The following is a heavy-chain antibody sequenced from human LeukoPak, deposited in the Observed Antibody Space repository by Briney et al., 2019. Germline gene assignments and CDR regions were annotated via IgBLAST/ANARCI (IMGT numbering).Heavy chain of an antibody. CDR2: ISGSGGST. D-gene: IGHD3-22*01. J-gene: IGHJ4*02. Sequence: GGSLGLSCAASGFTFSSYAMSWVRQAPGKGLEWVSAISGSGGSTYYADSVKGRFTISRDNSKNTLYLQMNSLRAEDTAVYYCAETQYYYDSSGYIEDMSGFDYWGQGTLVTVSS. CDR3: AETQYYYDSSGYIEDMSGFDY. CDR1: GFTFSSYA. V-gene: IGHV3-23*01.